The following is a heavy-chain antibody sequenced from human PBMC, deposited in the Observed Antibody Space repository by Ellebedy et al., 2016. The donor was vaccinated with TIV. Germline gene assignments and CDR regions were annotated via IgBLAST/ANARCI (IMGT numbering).Heavy chain of an antibody. Sequence: SETLSLTCTVSGGSISSYYWSWIRQPPGKGLEWIGYIYYSGSTNYNPSLKSRVTISVDTSKNQFSLKLSSVTAADTAVYYCARGVYSSGWQKPWVFDYWGQGTLVTVSS. CDR3: ARGVYSSGWQKPWVFDY. V-gene: IGHV4-59*01. CDR1: GGSISSYY. CDR2: IYYSGST. J-gene: IGHJ4*02. D-gene: IGHD6-19*01.